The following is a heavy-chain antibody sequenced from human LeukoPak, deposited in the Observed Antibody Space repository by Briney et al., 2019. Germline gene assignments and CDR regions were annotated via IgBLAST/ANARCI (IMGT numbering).Heavy chain of an antibody. Sequence: GTSLRLSCEGSGFIFSDYGMHWVRQAPGKGLEWVASISYSGNDKYHTGSVMDRYTISRDNSKKTLYLQMNSLIADDTAVYYCARAGAGGRMHHYYYGMDVWGQGTTVTVSS. CDR1: GFIFSDYG. D-gene: IGHD2-8*02. CDR2: ISYSGNDK. V-gene: IGHV3-30*03. J-gene: IGHJ6*02. CDR3: ARAGAGGRMHHYYYGMDV.